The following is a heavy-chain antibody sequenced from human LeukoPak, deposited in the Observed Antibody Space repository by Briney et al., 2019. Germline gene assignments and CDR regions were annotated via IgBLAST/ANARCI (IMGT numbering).Heavy chain of an antibody. CDR1: GFTFSSYG. CDR3: AKIAAGTGYYFDY. J-gene: IGHJ4*02. D-gene: IGHD6-13*01. CDR2: ISYDGSNK. Sequence: GGSLRLSCAASGFTFSSYGMHWVRQAPGKGLELVAVISYDGSNKYYADSVKGRFTISRDNSKNTLYLQMNSLRAEDTAVYYCAKIAAGTGYYFDYWGQGTLVTVSS. V-gene: IGHV3-30*18.